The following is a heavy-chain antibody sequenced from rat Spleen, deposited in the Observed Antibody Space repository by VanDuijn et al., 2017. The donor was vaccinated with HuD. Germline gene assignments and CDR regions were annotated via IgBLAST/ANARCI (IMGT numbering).Heavy chain of an antibody. V-gene: IGHV5-7*01. J-gene: IGHJ3*01. CDR3: ASHYYSSYNWFAY. Sequence: EVQLVESGGGLVQPGRSMKLSCAASGLTFNDHYMAWVRQAPKKGLEWVAYISYDGGSTYYRDSVKGPFTISRDNAKSTLYLQMDSLRSEDTATYYFASHYYSSYNWFAYWGQGTLVTVSS. CDR2: ISYDGGST. CDR1: GLTFNDHY. D-gene: IGHD1-2*01.